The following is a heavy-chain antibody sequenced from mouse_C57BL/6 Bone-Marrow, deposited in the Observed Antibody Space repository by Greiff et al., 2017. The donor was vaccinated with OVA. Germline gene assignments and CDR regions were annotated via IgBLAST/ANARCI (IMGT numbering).Heavy chain of an antibody. Sequence: DVQLQESGAELVRPGSSVKMSCKTSGYTFTSYGINWVKQRPGQGLEWIGYIYIGNGYTEYNEKFKGKATLTSDTSSSTAYMQLSSLTSEDSAIYFCASPIYYDYDRAWFAYWGQGTLVTVSA. D-gene: IGHD2-4*01. V-gene: IGHV1-58*01. CDR2: IYIGNGYT. J-gene: IGHJ3*01. CDR3: ASPIYYDYDRAWFAY. CDR1: GYTFTSYG.